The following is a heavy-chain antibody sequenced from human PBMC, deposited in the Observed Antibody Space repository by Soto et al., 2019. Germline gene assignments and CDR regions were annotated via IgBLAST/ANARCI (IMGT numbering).Heavy chain of an antibody. CDR2: IYYDGTT. CDR1: SGSISSTSYY. V-gene: IGHV4-39*01. Sequence: SETLSLTCTVSSGSISSTSYYWACMRQPPGKGLEWIGAIYYDGTTYYTESLKSRVSISVDTSKNQFSLKLNSVTAADTAVYFCARQGRNTKIVLVKHYAADFWGQGTAVTVSS. J-gene: IGHJ6*02. CDR3: ARQGRNTKIVLVKHYAADF. D-gene: IGHD3-22*01.